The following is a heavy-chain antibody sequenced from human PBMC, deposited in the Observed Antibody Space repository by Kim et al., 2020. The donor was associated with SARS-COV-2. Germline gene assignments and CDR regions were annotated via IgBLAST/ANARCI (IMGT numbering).Heavy chain of an antibody. J-gene: IGHJ3*02. CDR2: INPNSGGT. CDR1: GYTFTGYY. CDR3: ARGRKKSARYCSSTSCYMDDAFDI. Sequence: ASVKVSCKASGYTFTGYYMHWVRQAPGQGLEWMGWINPNSGGTNYAQKFQGRVTMTRDTSISTAYMELSRLRSDDTAVHYCARGRKKSARYCSSTSCYMDDAFDIWGQGTMVTVSS. D-gene: IGHD2-2*02. V-gene: IGHV1-2*02.